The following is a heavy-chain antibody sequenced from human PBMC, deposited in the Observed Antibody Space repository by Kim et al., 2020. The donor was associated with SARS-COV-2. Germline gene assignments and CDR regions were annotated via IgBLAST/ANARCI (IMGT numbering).Heavy chain of an antibody. J-gene: IGHJ6*02. CDR3: ARGPYCSGGSCYIAYYYYYGMDV. Sequence: SVKVSCKASGGTFSSYAISWVRQAPGQGLEWMGGIIPIIGTANYAQKFQGRVTITADESTSTAYMELSSLRSEDTAVYYCARGPYCSGGSCYIAYYYYYGMDVWGQGTTVTVSS. CDR1: GGTFSSYA. D-gene: IGHD2-15*01. CDR2: IIPIIGTA. V-gene: IGHV1-69*13.